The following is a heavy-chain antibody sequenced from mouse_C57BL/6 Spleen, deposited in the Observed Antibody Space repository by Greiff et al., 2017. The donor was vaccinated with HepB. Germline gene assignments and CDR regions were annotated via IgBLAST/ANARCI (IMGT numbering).Heavy chain of an antibody. Sequence: QVQLQQSGPELVKPGASVKISCKASGYAFSSSWMNWVKQRPGKGLEWIGRIYPGDGDTNYNGKFKGKATLTADKSSSTAYMQLSSLTSEDSAVYCCAGSGGILRSLDYWGQGTTLTVSS. V-gene: IGHV1-82*01. CDR1: GYAFSSSW. CDR2: IYPGDGDT. CDR3: AGSGGILRSLDY. D-gene: IGHD1-1*01. J-gene: IGHJ2*01.